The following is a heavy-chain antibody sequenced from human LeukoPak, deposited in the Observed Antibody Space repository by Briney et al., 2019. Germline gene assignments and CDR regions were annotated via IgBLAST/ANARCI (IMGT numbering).Heavy chain of an antibody. Sequence: SETLSLTCSVSGGLTGSGTYYWGWIRQPPGKGLEWIGSHYYNGDTYYNPSLRSRVTISVDTSKSQFSLTLTSVTAADTAVYFCRRAPSYWGQGILVTVSS. CDR3: RRAPSY. CDR2: HYYNGDT. J-gene: IGHJ4*02. CDR1: GGLTGSGTYY. V-gene: IGHV4-39*01.